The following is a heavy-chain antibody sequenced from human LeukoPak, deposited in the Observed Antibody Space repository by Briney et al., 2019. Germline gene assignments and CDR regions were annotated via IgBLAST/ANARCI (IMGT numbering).Heavy chain of an antibody. Sequence: PSETLSLTCAVYGGSFSGYYWIWIRQPPGKGLEWIGEINHSGSTNYNPSLKSRVTISEDTSKNQFSLKLSSVTAADTAVYYCARLAAVDDTLTGYYVGYYFDYWGQGTLVTVSS. V-gene: IGHV4-34*01. CDR3: ARLAAVDDTLTGYYVGYYFDY. J-gene: IGHJ4*02. D-gene: IGHD3-9*01. CDR1: GGSFSGYY. CDR2: INHSGST.